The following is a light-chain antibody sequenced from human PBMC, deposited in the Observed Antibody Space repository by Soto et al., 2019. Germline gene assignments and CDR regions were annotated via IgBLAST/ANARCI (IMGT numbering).Light chain of an antibody. CDR2: EVS. V-gene: IGLV2-8*01. Sequence: QSALTQPPSASGSPGQSVTISCTGTSSDVGGYNYVSWYQQHPDKAPKLIIYEVSKRPSGVPDRFSGSKSGNTASLIISGLQAEDEADYYCCSFTSSTTYVFGTGTKVTVL. CDR3: CSFTSSTTYV. J-gene: IGLJ1*01. CDR1: SSDVGGYNY.